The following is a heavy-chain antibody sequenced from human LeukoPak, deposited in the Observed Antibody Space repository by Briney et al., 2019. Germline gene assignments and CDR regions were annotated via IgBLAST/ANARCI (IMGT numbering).Heavy chain of an antibody. CDR1: GGSISSADYY. V-gene: IGHV4-30-4*01. Sequence: SQTLSLTCAVSGGSISSADYYWSWIRQSPRKGLEWIGFIYYSGSTYYNPSLKSRVTISVDTSKNQFSLKLRSVTAADTAVYYCASIVVVTAAIDYWGQGTLVTVSS. D-gene: IGHD2-21*02. CDR2: IYYSGST. J-gene: IGHJ4*02. CDR3: ASIVVVTAAIDY.